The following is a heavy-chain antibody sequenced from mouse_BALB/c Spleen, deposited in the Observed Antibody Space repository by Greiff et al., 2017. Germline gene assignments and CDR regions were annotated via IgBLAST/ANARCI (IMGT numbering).Heavy chain of an antibody. CDR3: ARGDYDVDYYAMDY. D-gene: IGHD2-4*01. J-gene: IGHJ4*01. V-gene: IGHV3-2*02. CDR2: ISYSGST. CDR1: GYSITSDYA. Sequence: VQLQQSGPGLVKPSQSLSLTCTVTGYSITSDYAWNWIRQFPGNKLEWMGYISYSGSTSYNPSIKSRISITRDTSKNQFFLQLNSVTTEDTATYYCARGDYDVDYYAMDYWGQGTSVTVSS.